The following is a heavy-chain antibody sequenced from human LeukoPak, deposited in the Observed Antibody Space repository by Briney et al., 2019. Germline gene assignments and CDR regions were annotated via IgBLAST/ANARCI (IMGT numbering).Heavy chain of an antibody. D-gene: IGHD3-10*01. V-gene: IGHV1-46*01. Sequence: ASVKVSCKASGYTFTGYYMHWVRQAPGQGLEWMGIINPSGGSASYAQKFQGRVTMTRDTSTSTVYMELSSLRSEDTAVYYRARIGESYWFDPWGQGTLVTVSS. CDR1: GYTFTGYY. CDR3: ARIGESYWFDP. J-gene: IGHJ5*02. CDR2: INPSGGSA.